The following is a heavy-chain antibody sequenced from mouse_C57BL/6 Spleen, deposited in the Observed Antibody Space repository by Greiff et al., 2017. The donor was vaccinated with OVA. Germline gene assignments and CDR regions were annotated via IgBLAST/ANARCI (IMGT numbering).Heavy chain of an antibody. CDR1: GFTFSSYA. Sequence: EVQGVESGGGLVKPGGSLKLSCAASGFTFSSYAMSWVRQTPEKRLEWVATISDGGSYTYYPDNVKGRFTISRDNAKNNLYLQMSHLKSEDTAMYYCARDGGLLYFDYWGQGTTRTVSS. CDR2: ISDGGSYT. V-gene: IGHV5-4*01. J-gene: IGHJ2*01. CDR3: ARDGGLLYFDY. D-gene: IGHD3-1*01.